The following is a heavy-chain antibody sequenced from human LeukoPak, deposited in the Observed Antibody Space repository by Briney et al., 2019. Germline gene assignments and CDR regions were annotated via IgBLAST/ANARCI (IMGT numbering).Heavy chain of an antibody. CDR3: ARGEPEGYGMDV. V-gene: IGHV4-39*01. CDR2: IYYSGST. J-gene: IGHJ6*02. Sequence: SETLSLTCTVSGGSISSSSYYWGWIRQPPGKGLEWIGSIYYSGSTYYNPSLKSRVTISVDTSENQFSLKLSSVTAADTAVYYCARGEPEGYGMDVWGQGTTVTVSS. CDR1: GGSISSSSYY. D-gene: IGHD1-26*01.